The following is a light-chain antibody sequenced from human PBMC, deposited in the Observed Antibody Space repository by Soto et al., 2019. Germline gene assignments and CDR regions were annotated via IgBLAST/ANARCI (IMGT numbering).Light chain of an antibody. CDR3: CSYAGGRTYV. CDR1: NSDVGGHTL. Sequence: QSVLTQPATVSGSPGQSITISCIGTNSDVGGHTLVSWYQQHPGKAPRPLIYGGSERPSGVSDRFSGSKSGNTASLTISGLQAEDEAAYYCCSYAGGRTYVFGTGTKLTVL. J-gene: IGLJ1*01. CDR2: GGS. V-gene: IGLV2-23*01.